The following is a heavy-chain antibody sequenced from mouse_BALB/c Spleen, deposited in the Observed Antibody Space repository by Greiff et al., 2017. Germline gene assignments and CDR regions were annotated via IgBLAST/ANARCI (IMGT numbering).Heavy chain of an antibody. V-gene: IGHV1-87*01. CDR3: ARGNYEFAY. CDR2: IYPGDGDT. J-gene: IGHJ3*01. D-gene: IGHD2-1*01. CDR1: GYTFTSYW. Sequence: VQLQQSGAELARPGASVKLSCKASGYTFTSYWMQWVKQRPGQGLEWIGAIYPGDGDTRYTQKFKGKATLTADKSSSTAYMQLSSLASEDSAVYYCARGNYEFAYWGQGTLVTVSA.